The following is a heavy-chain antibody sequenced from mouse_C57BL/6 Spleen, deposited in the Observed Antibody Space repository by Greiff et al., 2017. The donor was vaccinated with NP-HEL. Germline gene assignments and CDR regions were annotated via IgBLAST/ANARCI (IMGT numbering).Heavy chain of an antibody. CDR2: INPGSGGT. CDR1: GYAFTNYL. Sequence: VQLQQSGAELVRPGTSVKVSCKASGYAFTNYLIEWVKQRPGQGLEWIGVINPGSGGTNYNEKFKGKATLTADKSSSTAYMQLSSLTSEDSAVYFCARRSYSNYVGAYWGQGTLVTVSA. V-gene: IGHV1-54*01. D-gene: IGHD2-5*01. CDR3: ARRSYSNYVGAY. J-gene: IGHJ3*01.